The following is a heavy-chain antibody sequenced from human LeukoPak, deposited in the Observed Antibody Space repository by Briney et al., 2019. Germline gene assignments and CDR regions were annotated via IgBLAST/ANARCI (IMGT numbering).Heavy chain of an antibody. Sequence: SETLSLTCTVSGGSISSYYWSWIRQPAGKGLEWIGRIYTSGSTNYNPSLKSRVTMSVDTSKNQFSLKLGSVTAADTAVYYCARHTCSSTSCPFDYWGQGTLVSVSS. V-gene: IGHV4-4*07. D-gene: IGHD2-2*01. CDR3: ARHTCSSTSCPFDY. CDR1: GGSISSYY. J-gene: IGHJ4*02. CDR2: IYTSGST.